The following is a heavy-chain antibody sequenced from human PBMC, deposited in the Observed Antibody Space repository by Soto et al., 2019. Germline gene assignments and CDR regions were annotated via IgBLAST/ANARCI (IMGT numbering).Heavy chain of an antibody. CDR2: ISGSGGST. CDR3: AKRDDRVAATEGGAFDI. J-gene: IGHJ3*02. D-gene: IGHD2-15*01. CDR1: GFTLSSYA. Sequence: PXGSLRLSCAAAGFTLSSYAMSWVRQAPGKGLEWVSAISGSGGSTYYADSVKGRFTISRDNSKNTLYLQMNSLRAEDTAVYYCAKRDDRVAATEGGAFDIWGQGTMVTVSS. V-gene: IGHV3-23*01.